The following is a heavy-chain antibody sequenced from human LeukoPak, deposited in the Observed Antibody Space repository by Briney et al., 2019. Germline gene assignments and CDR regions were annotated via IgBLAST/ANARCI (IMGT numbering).Heavy chain of an antibody. CDR3: ARDYSNKGGWFDP. V-gene: IGHV3-30*04. D-gene: IGHD4-11*01. Sequence: GGSLRLSCAASGFTFSSYAMHWVRQAPRKGMEWVAVISYDGSNKYYADSVKGRFTISRGNSKNTLYLQMNSLRAEDTAVYYCARDYSNKGGWFDPWGQGTLVTVSS. CDR2: ISYDGSNK. J-gene: IGHJ5*02. CDR1: GFTFSSYA.